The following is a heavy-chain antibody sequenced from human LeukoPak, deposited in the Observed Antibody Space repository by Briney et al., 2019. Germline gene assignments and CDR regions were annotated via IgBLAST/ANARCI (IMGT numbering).Heavy chain of an antibody. J-gene: IGHJ6*02. Sequence: PSETLSLTCTVSGASISSYYWSWIRQPPGKGLEWIGYIDYSGSTNYTPSLKSRVTISVDTSKNQFSLKLSSVTAAVTALYYCAREAWVSGDSKYRYYGIDVWGQGTTVTVSS. CDR1: GASISSYY. D-gene: IGHD4-17*01. V-gene: IGHV4-59*01. CDR2: IDYSGST. CDR3: AREAWVSGDSKYRYYGIDV.